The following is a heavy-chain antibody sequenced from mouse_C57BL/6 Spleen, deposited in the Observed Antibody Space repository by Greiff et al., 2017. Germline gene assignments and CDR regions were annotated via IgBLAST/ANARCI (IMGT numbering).Heavy chain of an antibody. V-gene: IGHV1-61*01. D-gene: IGHD3-3*01. CDR1: GYTFTSYW. J-gene: IGHJ1*03. CDR2: IYPSDSET. CDR3: ARTRDFDV. Sequence: VQLQQPGAELVRPGSSVKLSCKASGYTFTSYWMDWVKQRPGQGLEWIGNIYPSDSETHYNQKFKDKATLTVDKSSSTAYMQLSSLTSEDSAVYYCARTRDFDVWGTGTTVTVSS.